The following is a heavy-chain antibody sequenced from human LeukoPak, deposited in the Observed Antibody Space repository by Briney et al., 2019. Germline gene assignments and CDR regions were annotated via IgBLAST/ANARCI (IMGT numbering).Heavy chain of an antibody. CDR3: AKDKDSTNWYFDY. CDR1: GFTFSSHG. D-gene: IGHD2-15*01. Sequence: GGSLRLSCAASGFTFSSHGMHWVRQAPGKGLEWVAFIRYDGTNKYYADSVKGRFTISRDNSKNTLYLQMNSLRAEDTAVHYCAKDKDSTNWYFDYWGQGTLVTVSS. V-gene: IGHV3-30*02. CDR2: IRYDGTNK. J-gene: IGHJ4*02.